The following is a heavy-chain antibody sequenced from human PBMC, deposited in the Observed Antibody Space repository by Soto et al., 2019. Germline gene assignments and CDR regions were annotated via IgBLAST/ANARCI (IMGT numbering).Heavy chain of an antibody. V-gene: IGHV1-69*02. CDR2: FIPILDMA. CDR1: GGTFNTYT. J-gene: IGHJ4*02. D-gene: IGHD2-21*01. Sequence: QVQVVQSGAEVKKPESSVKVSCKPSGGTFNTYTVNWVRLAPGHGLEWMGRFIPILDMANYAQKFQDRVTITADRSTSTAYRELNSLTSDDTAVYYCAITYCRDNSCPRDFDVWGPGTRVTVSS. CDR3: AITYCRDNSCPRDFDV.